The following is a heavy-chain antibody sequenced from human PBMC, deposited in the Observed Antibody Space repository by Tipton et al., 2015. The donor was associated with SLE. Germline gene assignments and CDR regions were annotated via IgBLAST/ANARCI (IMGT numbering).Heavy chain of an antibody. D-gene: IGHD3-16*01. V-gene: IGHV4-39*07. CDR3: ARVQAYERFDP. CDR2: IYYSGST. J-gene: IGHJ5*02. Sequence: TLSLTCTVSGDSITRSSFYWGWIRQPPGKGLEWIGSIYYSGSTYYNPSLKSRVTISVDTSKNQFSLKLSSVTAADTAVYYCARVQAYERFDPWGQGTLVTVSS. CDR1: GDSITRSSFY.